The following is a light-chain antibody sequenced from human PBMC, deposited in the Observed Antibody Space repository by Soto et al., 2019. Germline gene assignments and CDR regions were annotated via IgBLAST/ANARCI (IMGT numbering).Light chain of an antibody. CDR2: EDI. J-gene: IGLJ2*01. V-gene: IGLV2-23*01. CDR3: CSYAGGASVV. Sequence: QSALTQPASVSGSPGQSITISFTGTISDVGRYNLVSWYQQHPDKAPKLIIYEDIERPSGVSHRFSGSTSGNTASLTISGLQTEDEAKYFCCSYAGGASVVFGGGTKLTVL. CDR1: ISDVGRYNL.